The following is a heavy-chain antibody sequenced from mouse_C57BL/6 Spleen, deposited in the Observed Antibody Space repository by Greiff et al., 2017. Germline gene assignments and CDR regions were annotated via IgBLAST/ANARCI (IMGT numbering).Heavy chain of an antibody. V-gene: IGHV1-22*01. D-gene: IGHD2-5*01. CDR1: GYTFTDYN. CDR3: ARNACSNHWYFDV. J-gene: IGHJ1*03. CDR2: INPNNGGT. Sequence: VQLQQSGPELVKPGASVKMSCKASGYTFTDYNMHWVKQSHGKSLEWIGYINPNNGGTSYNQKFKGKATLTVNKSSSTAYMELRSLTSEDSAVYYCARNACSNHWYFDVWGTGTTVTVAS.